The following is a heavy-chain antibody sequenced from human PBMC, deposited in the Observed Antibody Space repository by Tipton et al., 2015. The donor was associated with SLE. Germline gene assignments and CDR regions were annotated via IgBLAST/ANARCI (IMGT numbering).Heavy chain of an antibody. J-gene: IGHJ2*01. V-gene: IGHV4-4*07. D-gene: IGHD4-11*01. Sequence: TLSLTCTVSGGSISSYYWSWIRQPAGGGREWIGRIYTNENTNYNPTLKSRVTMSVDTSKNHFSLKLISVTAADTAVYYCAREFLNPVTTVHYYFDLWGRGTLVTVSS. CDR1: GGSISSYY. CDR2: IYTNENT. CDR3: AREFLNPVTTVHYYFDL.